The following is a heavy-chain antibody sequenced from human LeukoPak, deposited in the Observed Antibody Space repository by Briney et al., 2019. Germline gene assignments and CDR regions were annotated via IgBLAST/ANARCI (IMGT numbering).Heavy chain of an antibody. D-gene: IGHD3-22*01. V-gene: IGHV3-23*01. Sequence: GGSLRLSCAASGFTFSSYAMSWVRQAPGKGLEWISAISGSGGSTYYADSVKGRFTISRDNSKNTLYLQMNSLRAEDTAVYYCAKDLGYCDSSGYYGDWGQGTLVTVSS. J-gene: IGHJ4*02. CDR3: AKDLGYCDSSGYYGD. CDR2: ISGSGGST. CDR1: GFTFSSYA.